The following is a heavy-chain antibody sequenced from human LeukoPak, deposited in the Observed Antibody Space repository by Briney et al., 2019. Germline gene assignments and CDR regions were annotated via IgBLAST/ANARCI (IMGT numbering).Heavy chain of an antibody. Sequence: ASVKVSCKASGYTFTSYDINWVRQATGQGLEWMGWMNPNSGNTGYAQKFQGRVTMTRNTSIITAYMELSSLRSEDTAVYYCAREKCGGDCYSGDFDYWGQGTLVTVSS. CDR1: GYTFTSYD. V-gene: IGHV1-8*01. CDR2: MNPNSGNT. D-gene: IGHD2-21*02. J-gene: IGHJ4*02. CDR3: AREKCGGDCYSGDFDY.